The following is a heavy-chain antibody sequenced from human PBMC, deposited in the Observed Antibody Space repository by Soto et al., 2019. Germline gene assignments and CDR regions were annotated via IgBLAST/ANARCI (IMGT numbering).Heavy chain of an antibody. CDR3: AKDRDYGDRDRYLDY. D-gene: IGHD4-17*01. J-gene: IGHJ4*02. CDR1: GFTFSSYA. V-gene: IGHV3-23*01. CDR2: MSNSGGST. Sequence: PGGSLRLSCAASGFTFSSYAMSWVRQAPGKGLEWVSAMSNSGGSTYYADSVKGRFTISRDNSKKTLYLQMNSLRAEDTAVYYCAKDRDYGDRDRYLDYWGQGTLVTVSS.